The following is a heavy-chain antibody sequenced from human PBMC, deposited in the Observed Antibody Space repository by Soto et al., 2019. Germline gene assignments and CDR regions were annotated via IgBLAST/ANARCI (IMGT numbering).Heavy chain of an antibody. V-gene: IGHV4-61*01. CDR2: IYYSGST. J-gene: IGHJ6*02. D-gene: IGHD1-26*01. CDR3: ARDRRKLQGYYGMDV. Sequence: SETLSLTCTVSGGSVSSGSYYWSWIRQPPGKGLEWIGYIYYSGSTNYNPSLKSRVTISVDTSKNQFSLKLSSVTAADTAVYYCARDRRKLQGYYGMDVWGPGTTVTVSS. CDR1: GGSVSSGSYY.